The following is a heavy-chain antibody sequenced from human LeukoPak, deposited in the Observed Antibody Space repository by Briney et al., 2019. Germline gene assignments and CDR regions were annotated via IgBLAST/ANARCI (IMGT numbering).Heavy chain of an antibody. CDR2: IKQDGSEK. J-gene: IGHJ4*02. CDR1: GFTFSSYW. V-gene: IGHV3-7*03. CDR3: ARDPSYDSSGYSDY. D-gene: IGHD3-22*01. Sequence: GGSLRLSCAASGFTFSSYWMSWVRQVPGKGLQWVANIKQDGSEKDYVDSVKGRFTISRDNAKNSLYLQMNSLRAEDTAVYYCARDPSYDSSGYSDYWGQGTLVTVSS.